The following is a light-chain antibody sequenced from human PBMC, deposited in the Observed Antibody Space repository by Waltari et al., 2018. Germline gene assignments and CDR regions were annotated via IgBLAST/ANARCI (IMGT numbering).Light chain of an antibody. J-gene: IGLJ3*02. CDR2: TSD. CDR1: SSNIGRNY. CDR3: AAWDDSLSGRV. Sequence: QSVLTQPPSASGTPGQRVTISCSGSSSNIGRNYVYWYQQRPGTAPKLLIYTSDPRPSGVPDRFSGSKSGTSASLAISGLRSEDEADYYCAAWDDSLSGRVFGGGTKLTVL. V-gene: IGLV1-47*01.